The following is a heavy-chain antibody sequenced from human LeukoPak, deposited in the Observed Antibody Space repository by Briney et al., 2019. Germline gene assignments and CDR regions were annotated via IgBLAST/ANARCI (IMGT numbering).Heavy chain of an antibody. J-gene: IGHJ4*02. D-gene: IGHD6-19*01. Sequence: ASVKVSCKASAYTFISYGISWVRQAPGQGLEWMGWISAYNGNTNYAQKLQGRVAMTTDTSTSTAYMELRSLRSDDTAVYYCARVRDSSGWSEIDYWGQGTLVTVSS. V-gene: IGHV1-18*04. CDR3: ARVRDSSGWSEIDY. CDR1: AYTFISYG. CDR2: ISAYNGNT.